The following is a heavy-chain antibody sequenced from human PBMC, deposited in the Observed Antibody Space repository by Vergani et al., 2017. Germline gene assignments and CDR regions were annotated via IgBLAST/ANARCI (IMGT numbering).Heavy chain of an antibody. J-gene: IGHJ1*01. V-gene: IGHV3-23*01. D-gene: IGHD3-22*01. CDR2: ISGSGGST. CDR1: GFTFSSYA. Sequence: EVQLLESGGGLVQPGGSLRLSCAASGFTFSSYAMSWVRQAPGKGLEWVSAISGSGGSTYYADSVKGRFTISRDNSKNTLYLQMNSLRAEATAVYYCAIDNTYDSSGYYPSQYFQHWGQGTLVTVSS. CDR3: AIDNTYDSSGYYPSQYFQH.